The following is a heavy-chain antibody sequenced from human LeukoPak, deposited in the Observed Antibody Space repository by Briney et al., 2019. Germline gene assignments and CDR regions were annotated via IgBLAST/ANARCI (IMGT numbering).Heavy chain of an antibody. CDR1: GFTFSSYA. Sequence: GGSLRLSCAASGFTFSSYAMSWVRPAPGKGLEWVSAISGSGGSTYYADSVKGRFTIPRDNSKNTLYLQMNSLRAEDTAVYYCAKAITMIVVVTPPGDYWGQGTLVTVSS. J-gene: IGHJ4*02. D-gene: IGHD3-22*01. V-gene: IGHV3-23*01. CDR2: ISGSGGST. CDR3: AKAITMIVVVTPPGDY.